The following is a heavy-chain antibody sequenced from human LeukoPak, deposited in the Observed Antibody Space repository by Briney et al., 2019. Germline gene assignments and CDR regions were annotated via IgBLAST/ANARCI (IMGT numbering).Heavy chain of an antibody. V-gene: IGHV6-1*01. Sequence: SPTLSLTFAISGDSVSSNSAAWNWLRQSPSRGLEWLGRTYYRSKWYNDYAVSVKSRLTINPDTSKNQFSLQLNSVTPEDTAVYYCAREQITMVRGVTDFDYWGQGTLVTVSS. CDR1: GDSVSSNSAA. CDR3: AREQITMVRGVTDFDY. J-gene: IGHJ4*02. D-gene: IGHD3-10*01. CDR2: TYYRSKWYN.